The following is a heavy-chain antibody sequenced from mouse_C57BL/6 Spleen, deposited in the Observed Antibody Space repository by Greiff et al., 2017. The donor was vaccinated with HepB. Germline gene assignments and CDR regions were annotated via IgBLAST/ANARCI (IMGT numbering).Heavy chain of an antibody. D-gene: IGHD2-1*01. J-gene: IGHJ1*03. CDR3: ARWAYGNYRYFDV. Sequence: VQLQQSGPELVKPGASVKISCKASGYTFTDYYMNWVKQSHGKSLEWIGDINPNNGGTSYNQKFKGKATLTVDKSSSTAYMELRSLTSEDSAVYYCARWAYGNYRYFDVWGRGTTVTVSS. CDR1: GYTFTDYY. CDR2: INPNNGGT. V-gene: IGHV1-26*01.